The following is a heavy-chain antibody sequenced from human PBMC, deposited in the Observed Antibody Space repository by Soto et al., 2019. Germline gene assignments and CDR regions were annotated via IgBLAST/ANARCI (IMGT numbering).Heavy chain of an antibody. D-gene: IGHD3-3*01. CDR3: VTTIFGVVIIPY. CDR2: INPSGGST. V-gene: IGHV1-46*01. J-gene: IGHJ4*02. Sequence: ASVKVSCKASGYTFTSYYMHWVRQAPGQGLEWMGIINPSGGSTSYAQKFQGSVTMTRDTSTSTVYMELSSLRSEDTAVYYCVTTIFGVVIIPYWGQGTLVTVSS. CDR1: GYTFTSYY.